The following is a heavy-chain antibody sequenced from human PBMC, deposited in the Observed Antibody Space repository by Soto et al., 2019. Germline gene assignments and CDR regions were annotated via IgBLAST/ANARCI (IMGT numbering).Heavy chain of an antibody. CDR1: GFTFSGSA. D-gene: IGHD3-22*01. J-gene: IGHJ4*02. V-gene: IGHV3-73*01. CDR2: VRSKANSYAT. CDR3: TRPSYDSSVGGFDY. Sequence: GGSLRLSCAASGFTFSGSAMHWVRQASGKGLEWVGRVRSKANSYATAYAASVKGRFTISRDDSKNTAYLQMNSLKTEDTAVYYCTRPSYDSSVGGFDYWGQGTLVTVSS.